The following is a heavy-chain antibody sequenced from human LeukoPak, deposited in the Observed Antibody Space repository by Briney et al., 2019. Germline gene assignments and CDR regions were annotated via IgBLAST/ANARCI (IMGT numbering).Heavy chain of an antibody. CDR1: GFTFSSYA. J-gene: IGHJ4*02. CDR2: ISYDGSNK. D-gene: IGHD1-26*01. V-gene: IGHV3-30-3*01. CDR3: ARDRPYSGSHGGDY. Sequence: HAGGSLRLSCAASGFTFSSYAMHWVRQAPGKGLEWVAVISYDGSNKYYADSVKGRFTISRDNSKNTLYLQMNSLRAEDTAVYYCARDRPYSGSHGGDYWGQGTLVTVSS.